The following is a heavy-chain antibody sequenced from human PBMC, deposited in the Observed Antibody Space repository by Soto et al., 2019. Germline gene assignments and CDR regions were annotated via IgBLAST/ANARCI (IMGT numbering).Heavy chain of an antibody. CDR1: GVTPRSFW. CDR2: IKEDGSER. Sequence: VQLEQSGGGLVQPGGSLRLSCVDSGVTPRSFWMSWVRQAPGKGLEWVATIKEDGSERDYVDAVRGRFIISRDNASKSLDLQMDSLTAEDTAVYYSYAGNRGRKPPYAYYMDVWGKGTTVIVSS. D-gene: IGHD2-8*01. J-gene: IGHJ6*03. V-gene: IGHV3-7*01. CDR3: YAGNRGRKPPYAYYMDV.